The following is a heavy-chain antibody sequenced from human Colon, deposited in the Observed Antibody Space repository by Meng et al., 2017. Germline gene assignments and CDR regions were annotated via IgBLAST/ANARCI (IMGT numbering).Heavy chain of an antibody. Sequence: GPLAEAGPGLVRASETLSLICFVSGGSVSSAGYQWSWIRQPPGKGLEWIGYASTNYNPSLKSRVTISVDTSKNQFSLRLTSVTAADTAVYYCARDHMGSLDYWGQGILVTVSS. J-gene: IGHJ4*02. CDR2: AST. CDR1: GGSVSSAGYQ. D-gene: IGHD1-26*01. CDR3: ARDHMGSLDY. V-gene: IGHV4-61*08.